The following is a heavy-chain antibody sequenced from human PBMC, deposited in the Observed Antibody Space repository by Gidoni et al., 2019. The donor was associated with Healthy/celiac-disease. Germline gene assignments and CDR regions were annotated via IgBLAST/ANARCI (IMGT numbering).Heavy chain of an antibody. CDR2: ISYDGSNK. Sequence: QVQLLESGGGVVQPGRSLRLSCAAAGFTFSSYGMHWVRQAPGKGLGWVAVISYDGSNKYYADSVKGRFIISRDNSKNTLYLQMNSLRAEDTAVYYCSCDSSGYYCDYWGQGTLVTVSS. CDR3: SCDSSGYYCDY. D-gene: IGHD3-22*01. J-gene: IGHJ4*02. V-gene: IGHV3-30*03. CDR1: GFTFSSYG.